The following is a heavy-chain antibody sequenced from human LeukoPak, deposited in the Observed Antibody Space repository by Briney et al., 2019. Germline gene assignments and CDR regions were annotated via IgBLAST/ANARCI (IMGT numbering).Heavy chain of an antibody. V-gene: IGHV1-18*01. CDR1: GYTFTSYD. CDR3: ARDSSYDFWSGLPHYYYYYMDV. D-gene: IGHD3-3*01. Sequence: ASVKVSCKASGYTFTSYDINWVRQAPGQGLEWMGWISAYNGNTNYAQKLQGRVTMTTDTSTSTAYMELRSLRSDDTAVYYCARDSSYDFWSGLPHYYYYYMDVWGKGTTVTVSS. J-gene: IGHJ6*03. CDR2: ISAYNGNT.